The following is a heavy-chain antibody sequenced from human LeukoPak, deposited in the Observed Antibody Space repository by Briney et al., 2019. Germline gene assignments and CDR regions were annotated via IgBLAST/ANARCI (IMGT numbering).Heavy chain of an antibody. CDR3: ARDFTTIIAVQTPAFDL. Sequence: ASVKVSCKASGYTFTSYGISWVRQAPGQGLEWMGWISAYNGNTSYAQKLQGRVTMTTDTSTSTAYMELRGLRPDDTAMYYCARDFTTIIAVQTPAFDLWGQGTMVTVSS. D-gene: IGHD3-22*01. CDR2: ISAYNGNT. J-gene: IGHJ3*01. CDR1: GYTFTSYG. V-gene: IGHV1-18*01.